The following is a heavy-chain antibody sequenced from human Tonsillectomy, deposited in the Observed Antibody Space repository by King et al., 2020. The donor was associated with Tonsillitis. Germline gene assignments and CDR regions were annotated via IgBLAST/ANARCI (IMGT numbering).Heavy chain of an antibody. CDR2: INPNSGGT. CDR1: GYTFTDYY. V-gene: IGHV1-2*02. Sequence: VQLVESGAEVKKPGASVKVSCKASGYTFTDYYMHWVRQAPGQGPEWMGWINPNSGGTDFPQKFQGRVTMTRDTSISTAYMELSRLTSDDTAVYYGAREGLSGSGMGVWGQGTTVTVSS. D-gene: IGHD3-10*01. CDR3: AREGLSGSGMGV. J-gene: IGHJ6*02.